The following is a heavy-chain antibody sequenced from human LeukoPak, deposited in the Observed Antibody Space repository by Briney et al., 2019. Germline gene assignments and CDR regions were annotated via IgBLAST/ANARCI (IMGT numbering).Heavy chain of an antibody. CDR1: GYTFTGYY. Sequence: ASVKVSCKASGYTFTGYYMHWVRQAPGQGLEWMGWINPNSGGTNYAQKFQGRVTMTRDTSINTAYMELSRLRSDDTAVYYCARDPSPFGELLHTRYYYYMDVWGKGTTVTISS. V-gene: IGHV1-2*02. J-gene: IGHJ6*03. CDR3: ARDPSPFGELLHTRYYYYMDV. D-gene: IGHD3-10*01. CDR2: INPNSGGT.